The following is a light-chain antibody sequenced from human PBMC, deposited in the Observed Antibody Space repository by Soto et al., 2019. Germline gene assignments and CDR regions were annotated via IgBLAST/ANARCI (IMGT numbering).Light chain of an antibody. CDR2: AAS. CDR3: HQTYSIPPT. V-gene: IGKV1-39*01. Sequence: IQITQSPSSLSASVGDRVTITCRSSQRISTYLNWFQQRPGKAPRLLIYAASTLQTGVSSNFSGSASGTDFTLTITSLQPEDFATYFCHQTYSIPPTFGQGTKWIS. J-gene: IGKJ1*01. CDR1: QRISTY.